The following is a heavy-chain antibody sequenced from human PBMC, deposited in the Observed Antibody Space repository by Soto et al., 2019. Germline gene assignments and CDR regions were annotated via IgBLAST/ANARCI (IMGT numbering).Heavy chain of an antibody. CDR3: ARRRGYQLPLDY. V-gene: IGHV4-59*08. CDR1: GGSISSYY. J-gene: IGHJ4*02. Sequence: SETLSLTCTVSGGSISSYYWSWIRQPPGKGLEWIGYIYYSGSTNYNPSLKSRVTISVDTSKNQFSLKLSSVTAADTAVYYCARRRGYQLPLDYWGQGTLVTVSS. CDR2: IYYSGST. D-gene: IGHD2-2*01.